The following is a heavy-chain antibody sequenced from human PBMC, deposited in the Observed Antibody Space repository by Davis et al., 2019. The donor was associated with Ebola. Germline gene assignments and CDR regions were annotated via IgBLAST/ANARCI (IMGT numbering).Heavy chain of an antibody. CDR3: ARGGYSYGMDV. D-gene: IGHD5-18*01. CDR2: ISSSGSTI. Sequence: YISSSGSTIYYADSVKGRFTISRDNAKNSLYLQMNSLRAEDTAVYYCARGGYSYGMDVWGQGTTVTVSS. J-gene: IGHJ6*02. V-gene: IGHV3-48*03.